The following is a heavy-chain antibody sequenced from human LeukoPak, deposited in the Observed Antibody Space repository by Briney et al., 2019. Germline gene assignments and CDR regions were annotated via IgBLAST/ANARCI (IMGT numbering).Heavy chain of an antibody. CDR2: ITSSSTNI. CDR1: GFTFSTYN. J-gene: IGHJ4*02. D-gene: IGHD1-26*01. CDR3: ATSGNYYLKY. V-gene: IGHV3-48*02. Sequence: PGGCLRLSCAASGFTFSTYNMNWVRQAPGKGLEWVSHITSSSTNIYYADSVKGRFTISRDNAKNALSLQMNSLRDEDTAVYYCATSGNYYLKYWGQGTLVTVSS.